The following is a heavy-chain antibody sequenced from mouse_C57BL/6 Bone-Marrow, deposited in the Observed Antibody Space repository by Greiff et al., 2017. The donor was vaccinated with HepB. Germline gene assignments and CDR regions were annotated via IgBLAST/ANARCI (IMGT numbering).Heavy chain of an antibody. CDR1: GYTFTSYW. CDR3: ARDYDGYYLDY. V-gene: IGHV1-69*01. D-gene: IGHD2-3*01. Sequence: QVQLQQPGAELVMPGASVKLSCKASGYTFTSYWLHWVKQRPGQGLEWIGAIDPSDSYTNYNQKFKGKSTLTVDKSSSTAYMQLSSLTSEDSAVYYCARDYDGYYLDYWGQGTTLTVSS. J-gene: IGHJ2*01. CDR2: IDPSDSYT.